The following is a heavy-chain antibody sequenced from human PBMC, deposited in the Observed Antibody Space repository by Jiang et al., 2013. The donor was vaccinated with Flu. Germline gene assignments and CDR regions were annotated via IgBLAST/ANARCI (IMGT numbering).Heavy chain of an antibody. Sequence: PGSSVKVSCKASGGTFSSYAISWVRQAPGQGLEWMGGIIPIFGTANYAQKFQGRVTITADESTSTAYMELSSLRSEDTAVYYCARDRTTYYYDSSGYYDWFDPWGQGTLVTVSS. V-gene: IGHV1-69*01. CDR3: ARDRTTYYYDSSGYYDWFDP. CDR2: IIPIFGTA. CDR1: GGTFSSYA. D-gene: IGHD3-22*01. J-gene: IGHJ5*02.